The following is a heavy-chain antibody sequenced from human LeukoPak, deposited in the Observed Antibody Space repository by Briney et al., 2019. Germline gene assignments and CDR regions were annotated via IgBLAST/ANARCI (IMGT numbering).Heavy chain of an antibody. CDR2: IDWDDDK. Sequence: SGPALVKPTQTLTLTCTFSGFSLSTPEMCVTWIRQPPGKALEWLARIDWDDDKFYSPSLRTRLTISKDTPKNQVVLRMTNMDPVDTGTYYCARMTPDSPSFDYWGQGALTTVSS. J-gene: IGHJ4*02. CDR3: ARMTPDSPSFDY. D-gene: IGHD2-15*01. CDR1: GFSLSTPEMC. V-gene: IGHV2-70*17.